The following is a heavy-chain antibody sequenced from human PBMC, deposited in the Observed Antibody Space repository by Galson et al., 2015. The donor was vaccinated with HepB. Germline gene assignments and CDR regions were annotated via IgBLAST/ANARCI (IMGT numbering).Heavy chain of an antibody. V-gene: IGHV3-21*01. CDR3: ARRQARKASAPFDY. J-gene: IGHJ4*02. CDR2: ISSSSSYI. Sequence: SLRLSCAASGYIFSSYSMNWVRQAPGQGLEWVSSISSSSSYIYYADSVKGRFTISRDNAKNSLYLQMNSLRAEDTAVYYCARRQARKASAPFDYWGQGTLVTVSS. D-gene: IGHD6-6*01. CDR1: GYIFSSYS.